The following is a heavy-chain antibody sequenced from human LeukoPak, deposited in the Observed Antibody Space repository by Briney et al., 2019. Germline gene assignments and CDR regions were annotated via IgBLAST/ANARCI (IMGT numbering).Heavy chain of an antibody. CDR1: GYSISSGYY. CDR3: ARGDYYDTSGYPHTLYYFDY. Sequence: PSETLSLTCTVSGYSISSGYYWGWIRQPPGKGLEWIGRIYTSGTITYNPSLKSRVTISIDTSKNQFSLKLSSVTAADTAVYYCARGDYYDTSGYPHTLYYFDYWGQGTLVTVSS. D-gene: IGHD3-22*01. V-gene: IGHV4-38-2*02. J-gene: IGHJ4*02. CDR2: IYTSGTI.